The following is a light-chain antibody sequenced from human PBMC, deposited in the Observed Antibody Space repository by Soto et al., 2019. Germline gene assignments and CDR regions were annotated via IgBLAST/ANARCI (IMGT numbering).Light chain of an antibody. CDR1: SSNIGGSNA. CDR2: DVS. Sequence: QSVLTQPASVSGSPGQSITISCTGTSSNIGGSNAVSWYQQHPGKAPKLLLYDVSRWPSGASNRFAGSKSGNTASLTISGLQAEDEADYYCSSYTSVTNTSVVFRGGNK. CDR3: SSYTSVTNTSVV. V-gene: IGLV2-14*01. J-gene: IGLJ2*01.